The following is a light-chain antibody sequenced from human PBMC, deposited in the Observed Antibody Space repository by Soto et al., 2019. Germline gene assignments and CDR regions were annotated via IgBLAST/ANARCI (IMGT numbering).Light chain of an antibody. CDR2: EVS. J-gene: IGLJ1*01. CDR3: SSYAGSNTYV. Sequence: QSALTQPPSPSGSPGQSVTISCPGNSSDVGAYNYVSWYQQHPGKGPKLMIYEVSKRPSGVPDRFSGSKSGNTASLTVSGLQAEDETDYYCSSYAGSNTYVFGTGTKSPS. V-gene: IGLV2-8*01. CDR1: SSDVGAYNY.